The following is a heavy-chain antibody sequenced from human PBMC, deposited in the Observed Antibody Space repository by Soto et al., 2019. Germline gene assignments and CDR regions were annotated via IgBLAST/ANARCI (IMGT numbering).Heavy chain of an antibody. D-gene: IGHD1-1*01. CDR3: ASVGARFYDNYAHLGMDV. V-gene: IGHV3-53*01. CDR2: IYSGGST. J-gene: IGHJ6*02. Sequence: GGSLRLSCAASGFTVSSNYLSWVRQPPGKGPEWVSVIYSGGSTYHADSVKGRFTISRDNPKNTLYLQMNSLRAEDTAVYYCASVGARFYDNYAHLGMDVWGQGTTVTVSS. CDR1: GFTVSSNY.